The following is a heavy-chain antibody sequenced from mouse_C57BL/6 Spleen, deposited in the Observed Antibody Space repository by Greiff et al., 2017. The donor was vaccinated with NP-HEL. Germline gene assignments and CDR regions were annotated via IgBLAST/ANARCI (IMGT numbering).Heavy chain of an antibody. CDR2: IYPRSGNT. V-gene: IGHV1-81*01. CDR3: ARLRDNYAMDY. Sequence: VKLVESGAELARPGASVKLSCKASGYTFTSYGISWVKQRTGQGLEWIGEIYPRSGNTYYNEKFKGKATLTADKSSSTAYMELRSLTSEDSAVYFCARLRDNYAMDYWGQGTSVTVSS. D-gene: IGHD3-3*01. J-gene: IGHJ4*01. CDR1: GYTFTSYG.